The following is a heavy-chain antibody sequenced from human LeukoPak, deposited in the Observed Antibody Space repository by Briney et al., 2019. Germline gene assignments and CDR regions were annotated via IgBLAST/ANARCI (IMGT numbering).Heavy chain of an antibody. J-gene: IGHJ4*02. CDR2: IIPIFGTA. CDR3: ARDQDVITMIVVARRYYFDY. CDR1: GGTFSSYA. V-gene: IGHV1-69*06. D-gene: IGHD3-22*01. Sequence: GASVKVSCKASGGTFSSYAISWVRQAPGQGLEWMGGIIPIFGTANYAQKFQGRVTITADKSTSTAYMELRSLRSDDTAVYYCARDQDVITMIVVARRYYFDYWGQGTLVTVSS.